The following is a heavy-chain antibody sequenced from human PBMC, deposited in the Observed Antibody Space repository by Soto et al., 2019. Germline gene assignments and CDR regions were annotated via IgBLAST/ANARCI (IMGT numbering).Heavy chain of an antibody. Sequence: PVGSLRLSCTASGFTFGDYAMSWVRQAPGKGLEWVGFIRSKAYGGTTEYAASVKGRFTISRDDSKSIAYLQMNSLKTEDTAVYYCTREGAYIVVVPAANAGYYYYGMDVWGQGTTVTVPS. CDR1: GFTFGDYA. CDR3: TREGAYIVVVPAANAGYYYYGMDV. D-gene: IGHD2-2*01. CDR2: IRSKAYGGTT. J-gene: IGHJ6*02. V-gene: IGHV3-49*04.